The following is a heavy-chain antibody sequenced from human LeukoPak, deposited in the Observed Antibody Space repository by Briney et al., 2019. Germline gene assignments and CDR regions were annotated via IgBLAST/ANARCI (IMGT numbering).Heavy chain of an antibody. Sequence: ASVKVSCKASGYTFTSYAMSWVRQAPGQGLEWMGWINTNTGNPTYAQGFTGRFVFSLDTSVSTAYLQISSLKAEDTAVYYCARVHSIYCTNGVCPAHYWGQGTLVTVSS. CDR2: INTNTGNP. V-gene: IGHV7-4-1*02. D-gene: IGHD2-8*01. CDR1: GYTFTSYA. CDR3: ARVHSIYCTNGVCPAHY. J-gene: IGHJ4*02.